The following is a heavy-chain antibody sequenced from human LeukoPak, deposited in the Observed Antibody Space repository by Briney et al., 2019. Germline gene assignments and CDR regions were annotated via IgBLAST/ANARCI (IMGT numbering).Heavy chain of an antibody. CDR3: VREEEGGTFDY. Sequence: ASVKVSCKASGYIFTSYYIHWVQQAPGQGLEWMGIIYPSAGYANYAQTFQGRVTMAMDTSTSTVDMELSSLRSEDTAVYYCVREEEGGTFDYWGQGTLVTVSS. V-gene: IGHV1-46*01. D-gene: IGHD3-16*01. CDR1: GYIFTSYY. CDR2: IYPSAGYA. J-gene: IGHJ4*02.